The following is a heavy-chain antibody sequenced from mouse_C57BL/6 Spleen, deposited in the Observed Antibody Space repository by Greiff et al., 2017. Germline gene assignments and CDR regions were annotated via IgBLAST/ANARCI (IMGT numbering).Heavy chain of an antibody. CDR1: GYTFTEYT. V-gene: IGHV1-62-2*01. CDR2: FYPGSGSI. D-gene: IGHD2-2*01. CDR3: ARHEEGYYGYDVGCAMDY. J-gene: IGHJ4*01. Sequence: QVQLQQSGAELVKPGASVKLSCKASGYTFTEYTIHWVKQRSGQGLEWIGWFYPGSGSIKYNEKFKDKATLTADKSSSTVYMELSRLTSEDSAVXFCARHEEGYYGYDVGCAMDYWGQGTSVTVSS.